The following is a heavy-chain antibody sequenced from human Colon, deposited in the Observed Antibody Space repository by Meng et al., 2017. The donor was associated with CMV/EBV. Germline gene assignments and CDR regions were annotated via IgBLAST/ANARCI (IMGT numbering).Heavy chain of an antibody. CDR2: ISKSSNYI. CDR3: AKVGSVTITYFDC. J-gene: IGHJ4*02. CDR1: GLTFSSYA. Sequence: GESLKISCAVSGLTFSSYAMNWIRQAPGKGLEWVASISKSSNYIYYADSVRGRFTISRDNSQNTLYLQVNSLRAEDAAVYYCAKVGSVTITYFDCWGQGTLVTVSS. V-gene: IGHV3-21*04. D-gene: IGHD4-11*01.